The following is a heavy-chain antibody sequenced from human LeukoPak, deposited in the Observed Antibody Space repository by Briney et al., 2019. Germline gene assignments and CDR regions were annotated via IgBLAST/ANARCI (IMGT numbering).Heavy chain of an antibody. CDR3: ARGEHGSGSPG. J-gene: IGHJ4*02. CDR2: ISSSSSYI. CDR1: GFTFSSYS. D-gene: IGHD3-10*01. Sequence: GGSLRLSCAASGFTFSSYSMNWVRQAPGQGLEWVSSISSSSSYIYYADSVKGRFTISRDNAKNSLYLQMNSLRAEDTAVYYCARGEHGSGSPGWGQGTLVTVSS. V-gene: IGHV3-21*01.